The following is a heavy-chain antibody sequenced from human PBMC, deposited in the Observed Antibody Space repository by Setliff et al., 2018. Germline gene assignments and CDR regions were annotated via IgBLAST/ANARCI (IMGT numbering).Heavy chain of an antibody. Sequence: GGSLRLSCAASGFIFSSYWMHWVRQVPEKGLVWVSQINTDGSATKYADSVKGRFTVSRDNSKNTLYLQMSSLRAEDTAVYYCAKVGIFGGGYFDLWGLGTLVTVSS. CDR3: AKVGIFGGGYFDL. J-gene: IGHJ4*02. CDR1: GFIFSSYW. V-gene: IGHV3-74*01. D-gene: IGHD3-3*01. CDR2: INTDGSAT.